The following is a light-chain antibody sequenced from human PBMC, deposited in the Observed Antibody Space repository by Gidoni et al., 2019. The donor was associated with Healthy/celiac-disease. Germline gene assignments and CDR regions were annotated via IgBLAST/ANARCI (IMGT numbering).Light chain of an antibody. J-gene: IGLJ2*01. Sequence: SYELTQPPSVSVSPGQTASITCSGDKLGDKYACWYQQKPGQSPVLVIYQDSKRTSGIPERFSGSNSGNTATLTISGTQAMDEADYYCQAWDSSTVVVFGGWTKLTVL. CDR1: KLGDKY. CDR2: QDS. CDR3: QAWDSSTVVV. V-gene: IGLV3-1*01.